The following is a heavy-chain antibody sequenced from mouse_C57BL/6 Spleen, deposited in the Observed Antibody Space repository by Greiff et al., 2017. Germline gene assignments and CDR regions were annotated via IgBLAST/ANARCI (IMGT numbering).Heavy chain of an antibody. CDR3: AKNLDGSFAY. D-gene: IGHD2-3*01. CDR2: IWGGGGT. Sequence: VQLVESGPGLVAPSPSLSISCNVSGFSLTSYGVDWVRQPPGQGLEWLGVIWGGGGTTYYSPLMSSLSISKENSKSQIVLKMNSMQTDDTAMYYCAKNLDGSFAYWGQGTLVTVSA. J-gene: IGHJ3*01. V-gene: IGHV2-9*01. CDR1: GFSLTSYG.